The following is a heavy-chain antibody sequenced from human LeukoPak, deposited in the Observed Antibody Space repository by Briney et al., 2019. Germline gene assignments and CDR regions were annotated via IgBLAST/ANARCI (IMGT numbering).Heavy chain of an antibody. V-gene: IGHV4-39*01. CDR2: MHHSGRT. J-gene: IGHJ5*02. CDR3: VRQKDTVYTWFDP. Sequence: SETLSLTCTVSGGSIGRSSYYWGWIRQPPGKGLEWIGSMHHSGRTYCSPSLESRVTLSVDTSKNHFSLKLSSLTAADTAVYYCVRQKDTVYTWFDPWGQGTLVTVSS. D-gene: IGHD2-8*01. CDR1: GGSIGRSSYY.